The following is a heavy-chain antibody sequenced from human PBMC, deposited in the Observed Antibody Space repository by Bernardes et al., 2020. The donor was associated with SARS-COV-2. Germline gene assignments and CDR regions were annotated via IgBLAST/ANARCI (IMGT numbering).Heavy chain of an antibody. Sequence: GGSLRLSCAASGFTFSSSTMNWVRQAPGKGLEWVSSISGSSYYKFYADSVRGRFTISRDNAKNSLSLQMNSLRVEDTAMYYCARSQWGAGDTYFDYWGQGILVTVSS. CDR3: ARSQWGAGDTYFDY. CDR2: ISGSSYYK. D-gene: IGHD2-21*02. CDR1: GFTFSSST. V-gene: IGHV3-21*01. J-gene: IGHJ4*02.